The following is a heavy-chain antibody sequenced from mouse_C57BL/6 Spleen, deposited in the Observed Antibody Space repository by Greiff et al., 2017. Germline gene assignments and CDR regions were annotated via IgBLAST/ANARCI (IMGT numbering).Heavy chain of an antibody. D-gene: IGHD1-1*01. J-gene: IGHJ2*01. Sequence: QVQLKQPGAELVKPGASVKLSCKASGYTFTSYWMHWVKQRPGQGLEWIGMIHPNSGSTNYNEKFKSKATLTVDKSSSTAYMQLSSLTSEDSAVYYCARDGSSYKYYFDYWGQGTTLTVSS. V-gene: IGHV1-64*01. CDR2: IHPNSGST. CDR3: ARDGSSYKYYFDY. CDR1: GYTFTSYW.